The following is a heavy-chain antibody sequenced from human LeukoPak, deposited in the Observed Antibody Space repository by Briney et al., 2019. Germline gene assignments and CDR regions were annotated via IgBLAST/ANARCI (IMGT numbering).Heavy chain of an antibody. D-gene: IGHD1-26*01. Sequence: GGSLRLSCVASGFSFNNFWMNWVRQAPGKGLVWVSRINGDESRTNYADSVKGRFTISRDNAKNTLYLQMNSLRAEDTAVYYCARGGELLRPADYWGQGTLVTVSS. V-gene: IGHV3-74*01. J-gene: IGHJ4*02. CDR1: GFSFNNFW. CDR3: ARGGELLRPADY. CDR2: INGDESRT.